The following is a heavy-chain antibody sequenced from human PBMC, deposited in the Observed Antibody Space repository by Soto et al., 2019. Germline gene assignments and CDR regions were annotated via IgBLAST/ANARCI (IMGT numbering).Heavy chain of an antibody. Sequence: EVQLVESGGGLVQPGGSLRLSCAASGFTFSNYWMNWVRQAPGKGLEWVANIDQDGSEKNYEDSVKGRFTISRDNGKNSLFLQMNSLRAEDTAVYYCARDRAMDDFWGQGTLVTVAS. J-gene: IGHJ4*02. CDR1: GFTFSNYW. CDR3: ARDRAMDDF. CDR2: IDQDGSEK. V-gene: IGHV3-7*05.